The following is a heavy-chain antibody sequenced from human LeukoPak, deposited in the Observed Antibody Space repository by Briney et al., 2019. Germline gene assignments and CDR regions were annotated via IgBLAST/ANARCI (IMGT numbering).Heavy chain of an antibody. V-gene: IGHV4-30-2*01. CDR3: ASGTGTTAY. D-gene: IGHD1-7*01. J-gene: IGHJ4*02. Sequence: ASETLSLTCTVSGGSISSGGYYWSWIRQPPGKGLEWIGYIYHSGSTYYNPSLKSRVTISVDRSKNQFSLKLSSVTAADTAVYYCASGTGTTAYWGQGTLVTVSS. CDR2: IYHSGST. CDR1: GGSISSGGYY.